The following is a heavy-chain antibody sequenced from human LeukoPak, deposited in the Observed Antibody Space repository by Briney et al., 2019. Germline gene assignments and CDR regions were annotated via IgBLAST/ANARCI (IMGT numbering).Heavy chain of an antibody. CDR3: ASPSAEITAINGWYFDV. Sequence: PGGSLRLSCAASGFTFSSYAMSWVRQAPGKGLEWVSAISGSGGSTYYADSVKGRFTISRDNSKNTLYLQMNNLRAEDTAVYYCASPSAEITAINGWYFDVWGRGTLVTVSS. CDR2: ISGSGGST. V-gene: IGHV3-23*01. D-gene: IGHD5-24*01. J-gene: IGHJ2*01. CDR1: GFTFSSYA.